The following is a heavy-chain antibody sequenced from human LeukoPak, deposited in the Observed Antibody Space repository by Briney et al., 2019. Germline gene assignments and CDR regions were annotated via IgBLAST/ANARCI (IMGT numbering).Heavy chain of an antibody. CDR1: GDSISSYY. Sequence: SETLSLTCTVSGDSISSYYWSWIRQPPGKGLEWIGYIYTSGGTNYIPSLKGRVTISIDTSKNQFSLKLSSVTAADSAVYYCARLTLLSTSPDRYYLDYWGQGTLVTVSS. CDR3: ARLTLLSTSPDRYYLDY. V-gene: IGHV4-4*09. D-gene: IGHD6-6*01. CDR2: IYTSGGT. J-gene: IGHJ4*02.